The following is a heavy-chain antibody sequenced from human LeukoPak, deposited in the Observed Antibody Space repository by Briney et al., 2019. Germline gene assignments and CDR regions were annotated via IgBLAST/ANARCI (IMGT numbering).Heavy chain of an antibody. CDR2: MNPNSGNT. Sequence: ASVKVSCKASGSTFTSYDINWVRQATGQGLEWMGWMNPNSGNTGYAQKFQGRVTMTRNTSISTAYMELSSLRSEDTAVYYCARRRGGSGREAYNWFDPWGQGTLVTVSS. CDR3: ARRRGGSGREAYNWFDP. CDR1: GSTFTSYD. V-gene: IGHV1-8*01. D-gene: IGHD6-19*01. J-gene: IGHJ5*02.